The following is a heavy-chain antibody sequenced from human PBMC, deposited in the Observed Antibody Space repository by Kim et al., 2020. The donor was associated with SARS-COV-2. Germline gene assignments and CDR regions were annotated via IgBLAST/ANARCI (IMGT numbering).Heavy chain of an antibody. V-gene: IGHV3-30*18. CDR3: AKGGPYCSGGSCLDY. CDR1: GFTFSSYG. Sequence: GGSLRLSCAASGFTFSSYGMHWVRQAPGKGLEWVAVILYDGSNKYYADSVKGRFTISRDNSKNTLYLQMNSLRAEDTAVYYCAKGGPYCSGGSCLDYWGQGTLVTVSS. CDR2: ILYDGSNK. D-gene: IGHD2-15*01. J-gene: IGHJ4*02.